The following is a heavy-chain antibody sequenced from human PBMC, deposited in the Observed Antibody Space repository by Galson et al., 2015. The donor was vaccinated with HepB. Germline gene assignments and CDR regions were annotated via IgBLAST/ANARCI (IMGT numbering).Heavy chain of an antibody. CDR3: ARGALDDFWSGYPVYYFDY. V-gene: IGHV1-18*01. Sequence: SVKVSCKASGYTFTSYGISWVRQAPGQGLEWMGWISAYNGNTNYAQKLQGRVTMTTDTSTSTAYMELRSLRSDDTAVYYCARGALDDFWSGYPVYYFDYWGQGTLVTVSS. CDR2: ISAYNGNT. J-gene: IGHJ4*02. CDR1: GYTFTSYG. D-gene: IGHD3-3*01.